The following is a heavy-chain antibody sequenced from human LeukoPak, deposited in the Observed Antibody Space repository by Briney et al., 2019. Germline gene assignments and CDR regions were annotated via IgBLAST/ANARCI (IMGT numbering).Heavy chain of an antibody. CDR2: ISGSGGST. D-gene: IGHD6-19*01. J-gene: IGHJ4*02. V-gene: IGHV3-23*01. CDR3: AKGGSGWLFDY. Sequence: GGSLRLSCAASGFIFSSYAMSWVRQAPGKGLEWVSGISGSGGSTYYADSGKGRFTISRNNSKNTVHLQMNSLRAEDTAIYYCAKGGSGWLFDYWGQGTLVTVSS. CDR1: GFIFSSYA.